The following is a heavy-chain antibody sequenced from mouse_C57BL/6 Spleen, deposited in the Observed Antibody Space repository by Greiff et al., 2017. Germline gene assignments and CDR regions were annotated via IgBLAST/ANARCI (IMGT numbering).Heavy chain of an antibody. V-gene: IGHV2-9-1*01. CDR2: IWTGGGT. D-gene: IGHD1-1*01. J-gene: IGHJ1*03. CDR3: ARNYPYYGSSYGYFDV. Sequence: VQLQESGPGLVAPSQSLSITCTVSGFSLTSYAISWVRQPPGKGLEWLGVIWTGGGTNYNSALKSRLSISKDNSKSQVFLKMNSLQTDDTARYYCARNYPYYGSSYGYFDVWGTGTTVTVSS. CDR1: GFSLTSYA.